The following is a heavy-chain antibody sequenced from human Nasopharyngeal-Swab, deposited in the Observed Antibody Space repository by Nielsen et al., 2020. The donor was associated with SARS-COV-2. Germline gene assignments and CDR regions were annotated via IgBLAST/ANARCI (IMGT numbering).Heavy chain of an antibody. D-gene: IGHD3-22*01. CDR1: GYTFTDYY. Sequence: ASVTVSCKTSGYTFTDYYIHWLRQVPGQGLEWVGCIHPDSGDTQYAQKFQGRVTVTSDRSRSTAYIDLSRLRSDDTAVYYCARDYYDNYDSDYWGQGTLVTVSS. V-gene: IGHV1-2*02. CDR3: ARDYYDNYDSDY. CDR2: IHPDSGDT. J-gene: IGHJ4*02.